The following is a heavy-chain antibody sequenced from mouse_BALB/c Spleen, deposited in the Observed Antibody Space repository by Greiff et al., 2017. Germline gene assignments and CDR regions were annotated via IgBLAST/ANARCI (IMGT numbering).Heavy chain of an antibody. V-gene: IGHV1S56*01. J-gene: IGHJ3*01. CDR3: ANYGSSLAWFAY. CDR2: IYPGDGST. D-gene: IGHD1-1*01. Sequence: QVQLQQSGPELVKPGASVKMSCKASGYTFTSYYIHWVKQRPGQGLEWIGWIYPGDGSTKYNEKFKGKTTLTADKSSSTAYMLLSSLTSEDSAIYFCANYGSSLAWFAYWGQGTLVTVSA. CDR1: GYTFTSYY.